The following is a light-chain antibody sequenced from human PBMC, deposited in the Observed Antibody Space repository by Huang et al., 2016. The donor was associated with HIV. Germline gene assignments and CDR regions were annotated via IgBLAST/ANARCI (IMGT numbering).Light chain of an antibody. J-gene: IGKJ4*01. CDR1: QAIRTW. Sequence: DIQMTQSPSSLSASLGDRVTITCRASQAIRTWLAWYQQKPGKGPKSLIYAASTLQTGVPSRFSGSGSGTSFTLTISGLQTEDLATYFYLQYNTYPPTFGGGTKLEI. V-gene: IGKV1D-16*01. CDR3: LQYNTYPPT. CDR2: AAS.